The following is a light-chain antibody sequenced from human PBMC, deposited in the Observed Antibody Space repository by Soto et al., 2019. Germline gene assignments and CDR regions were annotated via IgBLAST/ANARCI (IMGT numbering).Light chain of an antibody. J-gene: IGKJ4*02. CDR2: DAS. CDR1: QYISNY. V-gene: IGKV1-33*01. CDR3: QQNDNLPPLT. Sequence: DIQMTQSPSSLSASVGDRVTITCQASQYISNYLNWYQQKPGKAPKLLIYDASNLETGVPSRFSGSGSGTDFTCTISSLQPEDSATYYCQQNDNLPPLTFGGGTKVEIK.